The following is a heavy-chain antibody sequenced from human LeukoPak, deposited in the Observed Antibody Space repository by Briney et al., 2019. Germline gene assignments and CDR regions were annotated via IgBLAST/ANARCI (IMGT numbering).Heavy chain of an antibody. V-gene: IGHV4-38-2*02. Sequence: SETLSLTCTVSGYSISSGYYWGWIRQPPGKGLEWIGSIYHSGSTYYNPSLKSRVTISVDTSKNQFSLKLSSVTAADTAVYYCARVCSGGSCYSFGDWFDPWGQGTLVTVSS. CDR3: ARVCSGGSCYSFGDWFDP. J-gene: IGHJ5*02. CDR2: IYHSGST. D-gene: IGHD2-15*01. CDR1: GYSISSGYY.